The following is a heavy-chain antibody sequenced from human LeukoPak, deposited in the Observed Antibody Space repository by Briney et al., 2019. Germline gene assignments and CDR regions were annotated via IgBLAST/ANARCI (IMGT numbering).Heavy chain of an antibody. D-gene: IGHD3-22*01. J-gene: IGHJ4*02. CDR2: IYPGDSDT. CDR3: ARRAWDYYDSSGYSYYFDY. Sequence: GESLKISCKGSGYSFTSYWIGWVRQMPGKGLEWMGIIYPGDSDTRYSPSFQGQVTISADKSISTAYLQWSSLKASDTAMCYCARRAWDYYDSSGYSYYFDYWGQGTLVTVSS. V-gene: IGHV5-51*01. CDR1: GYSFTSYW.